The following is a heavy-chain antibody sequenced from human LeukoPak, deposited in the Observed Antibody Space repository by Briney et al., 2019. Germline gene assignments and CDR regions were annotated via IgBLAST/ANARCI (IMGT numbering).Heavy chain of an antibody. CDR3: ARDLPEDPVGWGIAVADDAFDI. Sequence: ASVKVSCKASGYIFTSYAMHWVRQAPGQRLEWMGWINTGNGNTKYSQKFQGRVTITRDTSATTAYMELSSLRSEDTAVYYCARDLPEDPVGWGIAVADDAFDIWGQGTMVTVSS. V-gene: IGHV1-3*04. D-gene: IGHD6-19*01. CDR1: GYIFTSYA. J-gene: IGHJ3*02. CDR2: INTGNGNT.